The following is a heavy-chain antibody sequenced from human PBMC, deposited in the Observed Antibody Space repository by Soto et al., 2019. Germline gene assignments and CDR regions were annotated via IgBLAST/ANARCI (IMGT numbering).Heavy chain of an antibody. V-gene: IGHV3-23*01. Sequence: EVQLLESGGGLVQPGGSLRLSCAASGFTFGRHAMTWVRQAPGKGLEWVSSISENSGGTYYADSAKGRFTISRDNSKNMLYLQMNSLRAEDTALYYCARKPNGFDSWGQGTLVVVSS. CDR3: ARKPNGFDS. J-gene: IGHJ5*01. CDR1: GFTFGRHA. CDR2: ISENSGGT.